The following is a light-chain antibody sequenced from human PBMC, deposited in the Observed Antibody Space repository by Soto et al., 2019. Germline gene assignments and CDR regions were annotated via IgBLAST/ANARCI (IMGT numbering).Light chain of an antibody. CDR2: GAS. V-gene: IGKV3-20*01. CDR1: QSVSSSY. Sequence: EIVLTQSPGTLSLSPGEIATLSFSASQSVSSSYLAWYQQKPGQAPRLLIYGASSRATGIPDRFSGSGSGTDFTLTISRLEPEDFAVYYCQQYGGSFRVFGPGTKVDI. J-gene: IGKJ3*01. CDR3: QQYGGSFRV.